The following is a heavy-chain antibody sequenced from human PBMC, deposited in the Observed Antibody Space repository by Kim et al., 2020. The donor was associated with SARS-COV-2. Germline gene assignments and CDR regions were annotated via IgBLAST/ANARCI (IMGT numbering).Heavy chain of an antibody. CDR1: GYTFTSYA. CDR3: ARGAYDFWSGPDEQDFDP. D-gene: IGHD3-3*01. CDR2: INAGNGNT. V-gene: IGHV1-3*01. J-gene: IGHJ5*02. Sequence: ASVKVSCKASGYTFTSYAMHWVRQAPGQRLEWMGWINAGNGNTKYSQKFQGRVTITRDTSASTAYMELSSLRSEDTAVYYCARGAYDFWSGPDEQDFDPWGQGTLVTVSS.